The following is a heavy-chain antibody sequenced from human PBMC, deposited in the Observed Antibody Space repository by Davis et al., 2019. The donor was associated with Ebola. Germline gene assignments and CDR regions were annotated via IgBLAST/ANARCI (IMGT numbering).Heavy chain of an antibody. D-gene: IGHD1-1*01. CDR2: IYYSGST. J-gene: IGHJ6*02. CDR3: ARHGDRGDTVKGTDV. V-gene: IGHV4-31*03. CDR1: GGSISRGGSY. Sequence: PSETLSLTCTVSGGSISRGGSYWTWIRQHPGKGLEWIGYIYYSGSTYYQPSLNSRVTISVDTSKAQFSLRLTPVTAADTAVYFCARHGDRGDTVKGTDVWGQGTTVIVSS.